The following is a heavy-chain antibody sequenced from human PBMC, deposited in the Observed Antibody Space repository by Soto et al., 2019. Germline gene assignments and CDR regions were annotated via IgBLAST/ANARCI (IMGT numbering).Heavy chain of an antibody. Sequence: PSETLSLTCAVSGYSISSGYYWGWIRQSPGKVLEWIGSMYHSGSTYYNPSLKSRVTISVDTSKNQFSLKLSSVTAADTAVYYCARELRNYDYWGQGTLVTVSS. CDR1: GYSISSGYY. CDR2: MYHSGST. J-gene: IGHJ4*02. V-gene: IGHV4-38-2*02. D-gene: IGHD1-7*01. CDR3: ARELRNYDY.